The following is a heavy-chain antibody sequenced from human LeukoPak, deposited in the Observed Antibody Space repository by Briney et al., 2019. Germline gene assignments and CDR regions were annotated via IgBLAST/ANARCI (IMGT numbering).Heavy chain of an antibody. D-gene: IGHD6-13*01. V-gene: IGHV3-23*01. CDR2: IVGRGGIT. J-gene: IGHJ6*03. Sequence: PGGSLRLSCAASGITFSSYAMSWVRQAPGKGLEWVSTIVGRGGITYYADSVKGRFTISRDNAKNSLYLQMNSLRAEDTAVYYCAREMYSSSWYGTSYYYYYMDVWGKGTTVTVSS. CDR3: AREMYSSSWYGTSYYYYYMDV. CDR1: GITFSSYA.